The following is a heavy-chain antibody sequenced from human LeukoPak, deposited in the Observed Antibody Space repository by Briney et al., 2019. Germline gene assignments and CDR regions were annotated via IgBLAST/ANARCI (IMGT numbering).Heavy chain of an antibody. Sequence: GGPLGLPCAASGFTFSGYSRNGSPKAPGKGLEGVSNISSSSSTIYYAGSVKGRFTISRDNAKNSLYLQMNSLRAEDTAVYYCARVEVAARLYYYYMDVWGKGTTVTVSS. CDR2: ISSSSSTI. CDR1: GFTFSGYS. J-gene: IGHJ6*03. D-gene: IGHD6-6*01. CDR3: ARVEVAARLYYYYMDV. V-gene: IGHV3-48*04.